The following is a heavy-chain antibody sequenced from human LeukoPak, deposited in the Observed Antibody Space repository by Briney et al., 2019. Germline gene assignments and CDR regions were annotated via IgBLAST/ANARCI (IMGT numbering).Heavy chain of an antibody. V-gene: IGHV3-23*01. Sequence: GGSLSLSCAASGFTFSSHAMSWVRHPPGKGLEWVSAISGSGGSTYYADSVKGRFTISRDNSKNTLYLQMNSLRAEDTAVYYCAKDGGYSYGQYYFDYWGQGTLVTVSS. J-gene: IGHJ4*02. CDR1: GFTFSSHA. CDR2: ISGSGGST. CDR3: AKDGGYSYGQYYFDY. D-gene: IGHD5-18*01.